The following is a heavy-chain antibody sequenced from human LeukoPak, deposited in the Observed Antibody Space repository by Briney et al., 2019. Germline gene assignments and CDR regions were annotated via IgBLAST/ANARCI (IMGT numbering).Heavy chain of an antibody. V-gene: IGHV4-59*01. J-gene: IGHJ2*01. CDR2: IYYSGST. Sequence: PSETLSLTCTVSGGSISSYYWSWIRQPPGKGLEWIGYIYYSGSTNYNPSLKSRVTISVDTSKNQFSLELSSVTAADTAVFYCARDRGGYFDLWGRGTLVTVSS. CDR1: GGSISSYY. CDR3: ARDRGGYFDL. D-gene: IGHD4-17*01.